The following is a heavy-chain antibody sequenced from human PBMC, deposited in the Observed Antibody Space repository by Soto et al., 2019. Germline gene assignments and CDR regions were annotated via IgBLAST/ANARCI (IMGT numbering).Heavy chain of an antibody. V-gene: IGHV4-31*03. Sequence: QVQLQESGPGLVKPSQTLSLTCTVSGGSISSGGYYWSWIRQHPGKGLEWIGYIYYSGRTYYNPSLKSRVTISVDTSKNQFSLKLSSVTAADTAVYYCAREPVYDYIWGSYRHFDYWGQGTLVTVSS. CDR3: AREPVYDYIWGSYRHFDY. J-gene: IGHJ4*02. D-gene: IGHD3-16*02. CDR2: IYYSGRT. CDR1: GGSISSGGYY.